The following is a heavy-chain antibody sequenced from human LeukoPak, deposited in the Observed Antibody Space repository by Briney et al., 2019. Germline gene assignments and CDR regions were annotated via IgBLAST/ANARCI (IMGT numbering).Heavy chain of an antibody. Sequence: GESLKISCKGSGYRFISYWIGWVRQMPGKGLERMGIIDPGDSDTRYSQGQVTISADRSISTAFLQWSSLKASDTAIYYCARHYCSGGSCYSVVDYWGQGTLVTVSS. V-gene: IGHV5-51*01. D-gene: IGHD2-15*01. CDR3: ARHYCSGGSCYSVVDY. CDR2: IDPGDSDT. J-gene: IGHJ4*02. CDR1: GYRFISYW.